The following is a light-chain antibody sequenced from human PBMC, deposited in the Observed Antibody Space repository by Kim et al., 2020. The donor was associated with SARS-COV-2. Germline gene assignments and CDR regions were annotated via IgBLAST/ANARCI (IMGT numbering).Light chain of an antibody. CDR3: QQLNSFPWT. CDR1: QDIRNS. V-gene: IGKV1-9*01. Sequence: GDRVTITCRASQDIRNSLAWCQQKPGKAPNLLIYAASTLQSGVPSRFSGSGSGTEFTLTISSLQPEDFATYYCQQLNSFPWTFGQGTKV. CDR2: AAS. J-gene: IGKJ1*01.